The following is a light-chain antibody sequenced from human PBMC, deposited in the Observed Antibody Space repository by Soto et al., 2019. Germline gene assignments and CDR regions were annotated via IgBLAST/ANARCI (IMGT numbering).Light chain of an antibody. J-gene: IGKJ1*01. CDR3: QQYDSSPVT. CDR2: GAS. Sequence: EIVLTQSPGTLSLSPGDRATLSCRASQSVSSSYLAWYQQKPGQAPRLLIYGASSRATGIPDRFSGSGSGTDFTLTISRLEPEDFAVYYCQQYDSSPVTFGQGTKVEIK. V-gene: IGKV3-20*01. CDR1: QSVSSSY.